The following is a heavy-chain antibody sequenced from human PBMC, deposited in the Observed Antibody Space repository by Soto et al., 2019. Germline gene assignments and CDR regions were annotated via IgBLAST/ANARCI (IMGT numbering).Heavy chain of an antibody. CDR1: GGSISSGGYY. D-gene: IGHD3-3*01. CDR2: IYYSGST. CDR3: ARLAPLMIFGVVIGWFDP. V-gene: IGHV4-31*03. Sequence: QVQLQESGPGLVKPSQTLSLTCTVSGGSISSGGYYWSWIRQHPGKGLEWIGYIYYSGSTYYNPSLKSRVTISVDTSKNQCSLKLSSVTAADTAVYYCARLAPLMIFGVVIGWFDPWGQGTLVTVSS. J-gene: IGHJ5*02.